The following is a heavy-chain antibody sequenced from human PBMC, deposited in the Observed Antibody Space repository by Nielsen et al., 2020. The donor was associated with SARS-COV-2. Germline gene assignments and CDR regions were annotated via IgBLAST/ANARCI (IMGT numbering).Heavy chain of an antibody. V-gene: IGHV4-30-4*01. D-gene: IGHD3-9*01. CDR2: IYYSGST. J-gene: IGHJ5*02. CDR3: ARHNRGGADILTSRINWFDP. Sequence: WIRQPPGKGLEWIGYIYYSGSTYYNPSLKSRVTISVDTSKNQFSLKLSSVTAADTAVYYCARHNRGGADILTSRINWFDPWGQGTLVTVSS.